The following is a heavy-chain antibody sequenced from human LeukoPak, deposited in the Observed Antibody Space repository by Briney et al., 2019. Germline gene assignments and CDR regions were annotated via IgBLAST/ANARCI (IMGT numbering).Heavy chain of an antibody. D-gene: IGHD3-22*01. CDR1: GGSISGSSYY. Sequence: SETLSLTCTVSGGSISGSSYYWGWIRQPPGKGLEWIGSIYYSGSTYYNPSLKSRVTISVDTSKNQFSLKLSSVTAADTAVYYCARRSQAYYDSSGYYHNPPYAAFDIWGQGTMVTVSS. CDR3: ARRSQAYYDSSGYYHNPPYAAFDI. J-gene: IGHJ3*02. V-gene: IGHV4-39*01. CDR2: IYYSGST.